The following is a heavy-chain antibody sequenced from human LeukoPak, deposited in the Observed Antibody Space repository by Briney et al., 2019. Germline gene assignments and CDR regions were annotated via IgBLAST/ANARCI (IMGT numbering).Heavy chain of an antibody. V-gene: IGHV1-18*01. CDR3: ARGAAGGYSPSVEFDY. D-gene: IGHD5-12*01. Sequence: GASVNLSCKASGYAFSNYGFSWVRQAPGQGLEWMGWIRAYNGDTKYAQKFQGRVTMTTDTSTTTAYMELRSLRSDDTAVYYCARGAAGGYSPSVEFDYWGQGTLVTVSS. J-gene: IGHJ4*02. CDR2: IRAYNGDT. CDR1: GYAFSNYG.